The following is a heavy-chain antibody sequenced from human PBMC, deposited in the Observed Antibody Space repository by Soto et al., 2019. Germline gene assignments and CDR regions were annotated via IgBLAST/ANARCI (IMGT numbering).Heavy chain of an antibody. CDR2: ISRSSTGI. D-gene: IGHD3-10*01. Sequence: EVQLVESGGRLVQPGGSLRLSCAASGFTFSLYSMRWVSQAPGKGLEWVSYISRSSTGIHYADSVKGRFTISRDDATNSMHLQMNSLRDGDTAVYYCARAVTWGLDVWGQGTTVSISS. CDR1: GFTFSLYS. V-gene: IGHV3-48*02. J-gene: IGHJ6*02. CDR3: ARAVTWGLDV.